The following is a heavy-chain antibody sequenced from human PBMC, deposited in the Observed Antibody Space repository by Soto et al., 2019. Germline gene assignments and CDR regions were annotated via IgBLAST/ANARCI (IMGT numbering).Heavy chain of an antibody. Sequence: QVTVKESGPVLVKPTETLTLTCTVSGFSLSNAGLGVSWIRQPPGKALEWLAHIFSNDEKSYSTSLKSRLTTSTDTSKSQVVLTMTNMDPVDTATYYCAPTYSTSWYWFAPWGQGTLVTVSS. CDR3: APTYSTSWYWFAP. D-gene: IGHD6-13*01. CDR2: IFSNDEK. V-gene: IGHV2-26*01. J-gene: IGHJ5*02. CDR1: GFSLSNAGLG.